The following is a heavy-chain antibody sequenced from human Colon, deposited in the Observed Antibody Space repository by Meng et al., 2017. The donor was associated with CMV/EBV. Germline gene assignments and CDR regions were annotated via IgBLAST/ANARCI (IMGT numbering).Heavy chain of an antibody. CDR3: ARAKLTGDSRYYGMAV. CDR2: INPNSGDT. Sequence: ASVKVSCKASGYTFSDYFVQWVRQAPGQGLEWLGYINPNSGDTNYAQKFQGRVTLTRDTSVRTVYMELTSLTSADTAMYFCARAKLTGDSRYYGMAVWGQGTAVTVSS. V-gene: IGHV1-2*02. CDR1: GYTFSDYF. J-gene: IGHJ6*02. D-gene: IGHD1-1*01.